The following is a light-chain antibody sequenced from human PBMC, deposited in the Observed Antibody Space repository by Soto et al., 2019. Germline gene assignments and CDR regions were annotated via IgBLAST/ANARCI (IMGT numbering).Light chain of an antibody. V-gene: IGKV1-5*03. Sequence: DIQMTQTPSTLSASVGDRVTITCRASQSISSWLAWYQQKSGKAPKLLIYRASSLERGVPSRFSGSGSGTEFTLNISSMQPDDFATDYCQQYSGYPWTFGQETKVEIK. CDR1: QSISSW. CDR2: RAS. J-gene: IGKJ1*01. CDR3: QQYSGYPWT.